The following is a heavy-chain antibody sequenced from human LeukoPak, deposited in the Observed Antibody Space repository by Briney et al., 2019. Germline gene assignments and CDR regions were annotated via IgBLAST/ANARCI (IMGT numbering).Heavy chain of an antibody. D-gene: IGHD5-12*01. CDR1: GVTFSSYG. CDR3: TTKVIRGNSGDDYDD. CDR2: ILSDGNDK. V-gene: IGHV3-30*03. Sequence: GGSLRLSCAASGVTFSSYGMHWVRQAPGKGLEWVALILSDGNDKLYGDSVNGRFTISRDDSKRTLYLQMNSLRAEDTAVYYCTTKVIRGNSGDDYDDWGQGTLVTVSS. J-gene: IGHJ4*02.